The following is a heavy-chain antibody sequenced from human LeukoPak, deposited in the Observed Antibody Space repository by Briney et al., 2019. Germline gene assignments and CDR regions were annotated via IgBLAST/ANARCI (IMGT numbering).Heavy chain of an antibody. CDR2: MSAYNGNT. CDR1: GYTFTSYG. Sequence: ASVKVSCKASGYTFTSYGISWVRQAPGQGLEWMGWMSAYNGNTNYAQKLQGRVTMTTDTSTSTAYMELRSLRSDDTAVYYCARESYDFWSGYRYYFDYWGQGTLVTVSS. V-gene: IGHV1-18*01. J-gene: IGHJ4*02. D-gene: IGHD3-3*01. CDR3: ARESYDFWSGYRYYFDY.